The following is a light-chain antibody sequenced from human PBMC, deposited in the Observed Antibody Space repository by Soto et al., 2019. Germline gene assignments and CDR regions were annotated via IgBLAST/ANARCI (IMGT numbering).Light chain of an antibody. Sequence: QSVLTQPASVSGSPGQSITISCTGTSSDVGGYNYASWYQQHPGKAPKLMIYDVSNRPSGVSNRFSGSKSGNTASLTISGLQAEDEADYYCNSYTSSNIFYVFGTGTKVTVL. CDR3: NSYTSSNIFYV. V-gene: IGLV2-14*01. CDR1: SSDVGGYNY. CDR2: DVS. J-gene: IGLJ1*01.